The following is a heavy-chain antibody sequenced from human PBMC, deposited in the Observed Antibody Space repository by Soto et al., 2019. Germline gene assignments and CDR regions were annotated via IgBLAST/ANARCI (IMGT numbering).Heavy chain of an antibody. CDR3: AQTGSGGDCIEIYSSHAYSGFEV. V-gene: IGHV2-5*02. Sequence: QITLKESGPTLVKPTQTLTLTCTVSGLSLRTTGVGVGWVRQSPGKALDRLALLSGDDAKRYTPSLQSTPTITKDTSEKHVVTTMTNMDTVETAKSYCAQTGSGGDCIEIYSSHAYSGFEVWGQGATVTVSS. CDR2: LSGDDAK. J-gene: IGHJ6*02. D-gene: IGHD2-21*02. CDR1: GLSLRTTGVG.